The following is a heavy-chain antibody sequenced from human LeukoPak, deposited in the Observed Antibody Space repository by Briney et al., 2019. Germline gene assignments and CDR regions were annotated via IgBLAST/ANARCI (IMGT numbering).Heavy chain of an antibody. Sequence: GGSLTLSCAASGFTFSSDGIHWVRQAPGEGLEWVTFIRYDGSNKYYADSVKGRFTISRDNSKNTLYLQMNSLRAEDTAVYYCARGSEPSYYYGSGSYYNGPFDYWGQGTLVTVSS. CDR3: ARGSEPSYYYGSGSYYNGPFDY. CDR2: IRYDGSNK. CDR1: GFTFSSDG. D-gene: IGHD3-10*01. J-gene: IGHJ4*02. V-gene: IGHV3-30*02.